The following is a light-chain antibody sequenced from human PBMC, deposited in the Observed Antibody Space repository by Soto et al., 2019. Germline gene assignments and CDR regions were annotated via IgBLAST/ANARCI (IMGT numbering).Light chain of an antibody. CDR3: ETWDSNSWV. CDR2: LEGSGSY. J-gene: IGLJ3*02. V-gene: IGLV4-60*02. Sequence: QLVLTHSSSASASLGSSAKFTCTLSSGHSTYIIAWHQQQPGKAPRYLMKLEGSGSYNKGSGVPDRFSGSSSGADRYLTISYLQFEDEADYYCETWDSNSWVFGGGTKLTVL. CDR1: SGHSTYI.